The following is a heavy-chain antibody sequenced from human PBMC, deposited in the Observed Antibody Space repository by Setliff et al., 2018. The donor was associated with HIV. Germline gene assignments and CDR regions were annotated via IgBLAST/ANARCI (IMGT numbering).Heavy chain of an antibody. CDR3: ARARGVGGHFYYYGMDV. V-gene: IGHV1-2*02. Sequence: ASVKVSCKASGYTFTGYYMHWVRQAPGQGLEWMGWSNPNSGGTNYAQKFQGRVTMTRDTSVSTAYMELSRLRSDDTAVYYSARARGVGGHFYYYGMDVWGQGTTVTVSS. D-gene: IGHD3-16*01. J-gene: IGHJ6*02. CDR2: SNPNSGGT. CDR1: GYTFTGYY.